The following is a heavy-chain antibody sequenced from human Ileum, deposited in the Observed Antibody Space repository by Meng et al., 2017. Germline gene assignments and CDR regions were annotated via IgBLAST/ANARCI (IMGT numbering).Heavy chain of an antibody. CDR2: IFDTGPP. D-gene: IGHD1-26*01. CDR3: AASLDGNRFDP. V-gene: IGHV4-30-4*01. Sequence: VQLQESGPGRVKSAQTLSLTCTVAGGSISSGDYYWSWIRQPPGKGLEWIGYIFDTGPPSYSPPLRSRLSISMDTSKNQFSLRLTSVSAADTAVYYCAASLDGNRFDPWGQGTLVTVSS. J-gene: IGHJ5*02. CDR1: GGSISSGDYY.